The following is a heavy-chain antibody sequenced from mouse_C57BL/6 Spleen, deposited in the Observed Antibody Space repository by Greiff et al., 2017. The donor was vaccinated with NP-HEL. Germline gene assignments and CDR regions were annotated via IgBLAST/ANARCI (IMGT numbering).Heavy chain of an antibody. D-gene: IGHD6-1*01. CDR2: INPGSGGT. CDR3: ARASLAH. V-gene: IGHV1-54*01. Sequence: QVQLQQSGAELVRPGTSVKVSCKASGYAFTNYLIEWVKQRPGQGLEWIGVINPGSGGTNYNEKFKGKATLTADKSSSTAYMQHSSLTSEDSGVYFCARASLAHGGKGTTLTVSS. CDR1: GYAFTNYL. J-gene: IGHJ2*01.